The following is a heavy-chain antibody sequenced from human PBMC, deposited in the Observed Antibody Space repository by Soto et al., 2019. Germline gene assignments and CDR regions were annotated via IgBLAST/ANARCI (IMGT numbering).Heavy chain of an antibody. V-gene: IGHV1-2*04. CDR3: ARARRDYYYYGMDV. CDR1: GYTFTGYY. J-gene: IGHJ6*04. D-gene: IGHD1-1*01. Sequence: ASVKVSCKASGYTFTGYYIHWVRQAPRQGLEWMGWINPNSGGTNYAQKFQGWVTMTRDTSISTDYMELSRLRSDDTAVYYCARARRDYYYYGMDVWGKGTTVTAPQ. CDR2: INPNSGGT.